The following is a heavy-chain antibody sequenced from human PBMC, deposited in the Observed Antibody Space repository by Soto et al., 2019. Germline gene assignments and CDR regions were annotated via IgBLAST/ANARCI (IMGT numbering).Heavy chain of an antibody. CDR1: GGSISSYY. D-gene: IGHD6-19*01. Sequence: PSETLSLTCTVSGGSISSYYWSWIRQPPGKGLEWIGYIYYSGSTNYNPSLKSRVTISVDTSKNQFSLKLSSVTAADTAVYYCARAPWFYSSGWYYSDYWGQGTLVTVSS. V-gene: IGHV4-59*01. J-gene: IGHJ4*02. CDR3: ARAPWFYSSGWYYSDY. CDR2: IYYSGST.